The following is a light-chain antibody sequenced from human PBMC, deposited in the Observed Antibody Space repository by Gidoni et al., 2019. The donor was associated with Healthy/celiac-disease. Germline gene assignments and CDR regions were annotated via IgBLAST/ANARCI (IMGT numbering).Light chain of an antibody. CDR2: WAS. CDR1: QSVLYSSNNKNY. J-gene: IGKJ3*01. CDR3: QQYYSTPLT. V-gene: IGKV4-1*01. Sequence: DIVMTQSPDSLAVSLGERATINCKSSQSVLYSSNNKNYLAWYQQKPGQPPKLLIYWASTRESGVPERFSGSGSGTDFTLTISSLQAEDVAVYYCQQYYSTPLTFGPGTKVDIK.